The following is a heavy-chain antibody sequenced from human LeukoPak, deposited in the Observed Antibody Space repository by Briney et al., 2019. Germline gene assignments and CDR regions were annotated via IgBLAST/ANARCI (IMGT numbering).Heavy chain of an antibody. CDR2: ISSSSSFV. D-gene: IGHD4-23*01. V-gene: IGHV3-21*01. CDR3: ARGGAFYGGNTFIFDY. CDR1: GVTFSSYS. Sequence: GGSLRLSCAASGVTFSSYSMNWVRQAPGEGLEWVSSISSSSSFVYYADSVKGRFTISRDNAKNSLYLQMNSLRAEDTAVYYSARGGAFYGGNTFIFDYWGQGTLVTVSS. J-gene: IGHJ4*02.